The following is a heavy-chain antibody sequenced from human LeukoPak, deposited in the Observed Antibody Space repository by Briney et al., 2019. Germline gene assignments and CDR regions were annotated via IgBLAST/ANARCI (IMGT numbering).Heavy chain of an antibody. CDR1: GFTFDDYG. Sequence: GGSLRLSCAASGFTFDDYGMSWVRQAPGKGLEWVSGINWNGGSTGYADSVKGRFTISRDNAKNTLYLQMNSLRAEDTAVYYCARDTSAFLTGYYYMDVWGKGTTVTVSS. CDR2: INWNGGST. CDR3: ARDTSAFLTGYYYMDV. J-gene: IGHJ6*03. D-gene: IGHD2-2*01. V-gene: IGHV3-20*04.